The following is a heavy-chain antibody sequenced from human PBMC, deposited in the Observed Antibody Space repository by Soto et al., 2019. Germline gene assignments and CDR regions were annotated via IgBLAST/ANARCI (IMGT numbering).Heavy chain of an antibody. CDR3: ATIHGYSRSSAAY. V-gene: IGHV4-59*12. Sequence: SETLSLTCTVSGGSISSYYWSWIRQPPGKGLEWIGYIYYSGSTNYNPSLKSRVTISVDTSKNQFSLKLSSVTAADTAVYYCATIHGYSRSSAAYWGQGSLVTVSS. D-gene: IGHD5-18*01. CDR1: GGSISSYY. J-gene: IGHJ4*02. CDR2: IYYSGST.